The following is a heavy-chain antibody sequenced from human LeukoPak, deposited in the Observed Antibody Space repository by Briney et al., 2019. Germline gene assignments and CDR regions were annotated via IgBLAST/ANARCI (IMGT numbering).Heavy chain of an antibody. V-gene: IGHV3-66*02. Sequence: GGSLRLSCAASGFIASSSYMNWVRQAPGKGLEWVSVIYTGTSTYYADSVKGRFTISRDDSKNTVYLQMSSLRPEDRGVYYCTRDPQMTSGYGMDVWGQGTTVAVS. CDR2: IYTGTST. D-gene: IGHD3-22*01. CDR1: GFIASSSY. CDR3: TRDPQMTSGYGMDV. J-gene: IGHJ6*02.